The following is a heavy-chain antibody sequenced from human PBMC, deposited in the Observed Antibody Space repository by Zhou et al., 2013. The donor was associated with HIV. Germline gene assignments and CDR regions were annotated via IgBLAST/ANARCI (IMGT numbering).Heavy chain of an antibody. CDR3: ARDTSIVVVRAAIRYGFDF. Sequence: QVQLVQSGAEVKKPGASVKISCKGSGYTFSNYDINWVRQATGQGLEWMGWMNPNTGNTGYVQKFQGRVTMTRNTSISTAYMELSSLRSEDTAVYYCARDTSIVVVRAAIRYGFDFWGPRDSGQRLF. CDR1: GYTFSNYD. J-gene: IGHJ3*01. CDR2: MNPNTGNT. D-gene: IGHD2-15*01. V-gene: IGHV1-8*01.